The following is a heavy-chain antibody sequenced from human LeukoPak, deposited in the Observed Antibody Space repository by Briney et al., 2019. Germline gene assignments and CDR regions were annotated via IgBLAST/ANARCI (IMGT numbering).Heavy chain of an antibody. CDR3: ARDRSISAAGDTY. J-gene: IGHJ4*02. Sequence: GGALRLSCAASGFTFSDYWMHWVRQAPGKGLVWVSRVNRDGSSTSYADSVKGRFTISRDNAKNTLSLQMNSLRAEDTAVYYCARDRSISAAGDTYWGQGTLVTVSS. CDR2: VNRDGSST. V-gene: IGHV3-74*01. CDR1: GFTFSDYW. D-gene: IGHD6-13*01.